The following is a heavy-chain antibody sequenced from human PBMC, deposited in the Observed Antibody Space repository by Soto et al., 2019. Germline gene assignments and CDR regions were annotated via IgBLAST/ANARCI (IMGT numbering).Heavy chain of an antibody. J-gene: IGHJ5*02. Sequence: GGSLRLSCAASGSTFSSYSMNWVRQAPGKGLEWVSSISSSSSYIYYADSVKGRFTISRDNAKNSLYLQMNSLRAEDTAVYYCERDLTFSGWYNWFDPWGQGTLVTVSS. D-gene: IGHD6-19*01. V-gene: IGHV3-21*01. CDR3: ERDLTFSGWYNWFDP. CDR2: ISSSSSYI. CDR1: GSTFSSYS.